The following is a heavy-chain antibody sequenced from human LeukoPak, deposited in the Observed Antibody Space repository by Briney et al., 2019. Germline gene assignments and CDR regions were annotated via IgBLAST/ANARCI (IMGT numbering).Heavy chain of an antibody. J-gene: IGHJ3*02. CDR2: IYPGDSDT. CDR1: GYSFTSYW. V-gene: IGHV5-51*01. D-gene: IGHD5-18*01. CDR3: ASAYSYGNDAFDI. Sequence: GESLKISCKGSGYSFTSYWIGWVRQMPGKGLEWMGIIYPGDSDTRYSPSFQGQVTISADKSISTAYLQWSGLKDSDTAMYYCASAYSYGNDAFDIWGQGTMVTVSS.